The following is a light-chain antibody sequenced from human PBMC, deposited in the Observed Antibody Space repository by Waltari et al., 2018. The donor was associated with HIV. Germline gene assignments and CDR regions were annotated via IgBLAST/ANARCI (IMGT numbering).Light chain of an antibody. CDR1: QSVSSY. V-gene: IGKV3-11*01. CDR2: DAS. J-gene: IGKJ2*01. Sequence: EIVLTPSPATLSLSPVAIATLSCRASQSVSSYLAWYQQKPGQAPRLLLYDASNRATGIPARFSGSGSGTDFTLTITSLEPEDFAVYYCQQRSNWPPYTFGQGTKLEIK. CDR3: QQRSNWPPYT.